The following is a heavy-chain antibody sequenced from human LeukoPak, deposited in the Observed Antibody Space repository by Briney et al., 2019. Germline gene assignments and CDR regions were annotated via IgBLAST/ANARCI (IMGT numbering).Heavy chain of an antibody. V-gene: IGHV3-23*01. D-gene: IGHD4-11*01. J-gene: IGHJ5*02. Sequence: GGSLRLSCAASGFTFSSYAMSWVRQAPGKGLEWVSAISGSGGSTYYADSVKGRFTISRDNSKNTLYLQMNSLRAEDTAVYYCATSNYSGNWFDPWGQGTLVTVSS. CDR2: ISGSGGST. CDR1: GFTFSSYA. CDR3: ATSNYSGNWFDP.